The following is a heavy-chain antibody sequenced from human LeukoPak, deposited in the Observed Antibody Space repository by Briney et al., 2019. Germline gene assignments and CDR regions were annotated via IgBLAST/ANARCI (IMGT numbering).Heavy chain of an antibody. CDR2: IIPIFGTA. Sequence: SVRVSCKAFGYVSTSYTIQWVRQAPGQGLEWMGGIIPIFGTANYAQKFQGRVTITADESTSTAYMELSSLRSEDTAVYYCARVGDSDSSGWPYDNWGQGTLVTVSS. CDR1: GYVSTSYT. CDR3: ARVGDSDSSGWPYDN. V-gene: IGHV1-69*13. D-gene: IGHD6-19*01. J-gene: IGHJ4*02.